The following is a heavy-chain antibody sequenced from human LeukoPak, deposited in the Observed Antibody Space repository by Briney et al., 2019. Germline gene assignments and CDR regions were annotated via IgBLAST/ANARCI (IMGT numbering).Heavy chain of an antibody. CDR1: RGSACSFQ. J-gene: IGHJ3*02. CDR3: AWDRFAAAKYSNSFDI. D-gene: IGHD6-25*01. V-gene: IGHV4-4*07. Sequence: PSGTLSLTCTVFRGSACSFQWRWIRPPAGEGPGRIGRIYMSGSNGYNPYLKSRVTIAVDKNTRQIPLKLMTVTAADAAVYFCAWDRFAAAKYSNSFDIWGQGTMVTVSS. CDR2: IYMSGSN.